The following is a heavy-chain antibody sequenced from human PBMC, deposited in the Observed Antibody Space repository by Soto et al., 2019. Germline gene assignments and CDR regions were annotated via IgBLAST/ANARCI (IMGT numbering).Heavy chain of an antibody. J-gene: IGHJ4*02. V-gene: IGHV3-23*01. CDR2: ISGSGGST. CDR3: APTRRVRGDLDY. D-gene: IGHD3-10*01. CDR1: GFTFSSYA. Sequence: GGSLRLSCAASGFTFSSYAMSWVRQAPGKGLEWVSAISGSGGSTYYADSVKGRFTISRDNSKNTLYLQMNSLRAEDTAVYYCAPTRRVRGDLDYWGQGTLVTVSS.